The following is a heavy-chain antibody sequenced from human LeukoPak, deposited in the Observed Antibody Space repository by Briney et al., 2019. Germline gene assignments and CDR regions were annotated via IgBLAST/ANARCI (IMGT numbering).Heavy chain of an antibody. Sequence: PGGSLRLSCAASGFAFSDYYMNWIRQAPGRGLEWVSYISSSSSTIYYADSVKGRFTISRDNAKNSLYLQMNSLRAEDTAVYYCAREIRGYSYFDYWGQGTLVTVSS. CDR3: AREIRGYSYFDY. CDR1: GFAFSDYY. V-gene: IGHV3-11*01. D-gene: IGHD1-26*01. CDR2: ISSSSSTI. J-gene: IGHJ4*02.